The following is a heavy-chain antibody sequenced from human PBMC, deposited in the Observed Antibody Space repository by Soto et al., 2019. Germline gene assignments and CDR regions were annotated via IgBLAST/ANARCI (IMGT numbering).Heavy chain of an antibody. D-gene: IGHD2-15*01. Sequence: GASVKVSCKASGYSFTSYYMHWVRQAPGQGLEWMGIINPSGGSTSYAQKFQGRVTMTRDTSTSTVYMELSSLRSEDTAVYYCAREGSLGYCSGGSCGRAFDIWG. CDR2: INPSGGST. V-gene: IGHV1-46*01. CDR1: GYSFTSYY. CDR3: AREGSLGYCSGGSCGRAFDI. J-gene: IGHJ3*02.